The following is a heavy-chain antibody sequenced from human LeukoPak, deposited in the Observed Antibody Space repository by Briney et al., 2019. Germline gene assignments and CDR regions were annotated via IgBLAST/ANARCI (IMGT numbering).Heavy chain of an antibody. D-gene: IGHD6-19*01. Sequence: SETLSLTCTVSGGSISSYYWSWIRQPAGRGLEWIGRIYTSGSTNYNPSLKSRVTMSVDTSKNQFSLKLSSVTAADTAVYYCAREIWSSGWWGFDYWGQGTLVTVSS. CDR1: GGSISSYY. J-gene: IGHJ4*02. CDR3: AREIWSSGWWGFDY. CDR2: IYTSGST. V-gene: IGHV4-4*07.